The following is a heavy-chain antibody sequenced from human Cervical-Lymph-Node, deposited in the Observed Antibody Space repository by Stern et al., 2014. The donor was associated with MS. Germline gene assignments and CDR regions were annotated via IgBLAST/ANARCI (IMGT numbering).Heavy chain of an antibody. CDR2: ITNVGSP. D-gene: IGHD1-1*01. V-gene: IGHV3-53*01. Sequence: EVQLVESGGGVIQPGGSLRLSCTASGFTVSRDYMTWVRQAPGKGLEWVSLITNVGSPFYTVSVKGRFTISRDDSKNTVYLHMPSLRAEDTAMYYCARDTSSPERSDWWGQGTLVTVSS. CDR3: ARDTSSPERSDW. J-gene: IGHJ4*02. CDR1: GFTVSRDY.